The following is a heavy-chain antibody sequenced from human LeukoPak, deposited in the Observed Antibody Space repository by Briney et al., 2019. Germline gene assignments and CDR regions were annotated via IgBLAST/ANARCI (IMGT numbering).Heavy chain of an antibody. J-gene: IGHJ5*02. D-gene: IGHD3-10*01. CDR3: ARTMVRGVILYNWFDP. V-gene: IGHV3-9*01. CDR1: GFTFDDYA. Sequence: PGRSLRLSCAASGFTFDDYAMHWVRQAPGKGLERVSGISWNSGSIGYADSVKGRFTISRDNAKNSLYLQMNSLRVEDTALYYCARTMVRGVILYNWFDPWGQGTLVTVSS. CDR2: ISWNSGSI.